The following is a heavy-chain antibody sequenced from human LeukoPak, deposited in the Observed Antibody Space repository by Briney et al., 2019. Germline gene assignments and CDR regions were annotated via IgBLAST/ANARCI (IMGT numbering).Heavy chain of an antibody. Sequence: ASVKVSCKASGYTFTSYDINWVRQATGQGLEWMGWMNPNSGNTGYAQKFQGRVTMTRNTSIGTAYMELSSLRSEDTAVYYCARGLFRGVRGVHPYPGYWGQGTLVTVSS. D-gene: IGHD3-10*01. V-gene: IGHV1-8*01. CDR3: ARGLFRGVRGVHPYPGY. J-gene: IGHJ4*02. CDR1: GYTFTSYD. CDR2: MNPNSGNT.